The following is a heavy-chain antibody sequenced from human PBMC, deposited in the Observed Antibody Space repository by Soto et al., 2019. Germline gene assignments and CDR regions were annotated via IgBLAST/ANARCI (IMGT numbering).Heavy chain of an antibody. D-gene: IGHD6-19*01. CDR1: GGTFSSYA. Sequence: GASVKVSCKASGGTFSSYAISWVRQAPGQGLEWMGGIIPIFGTANYAQKFQGRVTITADESTSTAYMELSSLRSEDTAVYYCARTAVAGIRALDYYYYGMDVWGQGTTVTVSS. V-gene: IGHV1-69*13. CDR3: ARTAVAGIRALDYYYYGMDV. J-gene: IGHJ6*02. CDR2: IIPIFGTA.